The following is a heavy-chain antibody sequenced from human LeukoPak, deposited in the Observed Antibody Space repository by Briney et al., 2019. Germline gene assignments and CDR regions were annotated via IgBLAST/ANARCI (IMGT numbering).Heavy chain of an antibody. CDR3: ARDKTLRYIVVVEGCYGMDI. CDR1: GFTICRNY. V-gene: IGHV3-53*01. J-gene: IGHJ6*02. CDR2: IYSGGST. D-gene: IGHD2-2*01. Sequence: GGSLWFTCASSGFTICRNYMIWVRQAPGKGLEWVSVIYSGGSTYYADSVKGRFTISRDNSKDTLYLQMNSLRAEDTAVYYCARDKTLRYIVVVEGCYGMDIWGQRTTVTVSS.